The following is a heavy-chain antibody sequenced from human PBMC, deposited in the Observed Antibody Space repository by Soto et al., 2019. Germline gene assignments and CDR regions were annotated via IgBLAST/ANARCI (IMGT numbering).Heavy chain of an antibody. CDR2: IIPIFGTA. Sequence: QVQLVQSGAEVKKPGSSVKVSCKASGGTFSRYAISWVRQAPGQGLEWMGGIIPIFGTANYAQKFQGRVTITADKSTSTAYMELSSLRSEDTAVYYCARMSPGLWWSSGGIADDYWGQGTLVTVSS. D-gene: IGHD2-21*01. CDR3: ARMSPGLWWSSGGIADDY. J-gene: IGHJ4*02. CDR1: GGTFSRYA. V-gene: IGHV1-69*06.